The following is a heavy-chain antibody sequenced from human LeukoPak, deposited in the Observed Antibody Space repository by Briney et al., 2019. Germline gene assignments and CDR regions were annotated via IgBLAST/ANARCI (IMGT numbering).Heavy chain of an antibody. CDR2: ISSSGSTI. CDR1: GFTFSDYY. J-gene: IGHJ3*02. Sequence: PGGSLGLSCAASGFTFSDYYMSWIRQAPGKGLEWVSYISSSGSTIYYADSVKGRFTISRDNAKNSLYLQMNSLRAEDTAVYYCARAYCSSTGCYSWGRDAFDIWGQGTMVTVSS. V-gene: IGHV3-11*04. CDR3: ARAYCSSTGCYSWGRDAFDI. D-gene: IGHD2-2*02.